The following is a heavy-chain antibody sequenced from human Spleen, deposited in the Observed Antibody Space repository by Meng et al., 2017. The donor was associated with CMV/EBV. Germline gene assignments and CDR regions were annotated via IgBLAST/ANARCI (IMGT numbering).Heavy chain of an antibody. D-gene: IGHD5-12*01. V-gene: IGHV5-51*01. Sequence: GESLKISCKGSGYSCTSYWIGWVRQMPGKGLEWMGIIYPGDSDTRYSPSFQGQVTISADKSISTAYLQWSSLKASDIAMYYCARHSRPLKRRVATHFDYWGQGTLVTVSS. CDR2: IYPGDSDT. J-gene: IGHJ4*02. CDR1: GYSCTSYW. CDR3: ARHSRPLKRRVATHFDY.